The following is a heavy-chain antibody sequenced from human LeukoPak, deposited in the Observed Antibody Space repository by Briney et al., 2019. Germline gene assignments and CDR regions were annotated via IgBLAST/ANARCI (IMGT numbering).Heavy chain of an antibody. J-gene: IGHJ5*02. CDR3: ARVTMVACASYNWFVV. CDR1: GFTFSSYW. CDR2: IKQDGSEK. Sequence: RRSLRPSCAADGFTFSSYWMSWVRQAPGKGLEWVANIKQDGSEKYYVDSVKGRSTISRDTATNSPYLRITCLRTTGPAITYCARVTMVACASYNWFVVWGQGTLVTVST. V-gene: IGHV3-7*02. D-gene: IGHD4/OR15-4a*01.